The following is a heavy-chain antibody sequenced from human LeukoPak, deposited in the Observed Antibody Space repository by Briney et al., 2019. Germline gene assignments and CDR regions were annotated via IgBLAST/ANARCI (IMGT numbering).Heavy chain of an antibody. D-gene: IGHD2-2*01. Sequence: PGGSLRLSCAASGFTFSSYAMSWVRQAPGKGLEWVSAISGSGGSTYYADSVKGRFTISRDNSKNTLYLQMNSLRAEATAVYYCAKVPLGYCSSTSCFFDYWGQGTLVTVSS. CDR2: ISGSGGST. CDR1: GFTFSSYA. J-gene: IGHJ4*02. CDR3: AKVPLGYCSSTSCFFDY. V-gene: IGHV3-23*01.